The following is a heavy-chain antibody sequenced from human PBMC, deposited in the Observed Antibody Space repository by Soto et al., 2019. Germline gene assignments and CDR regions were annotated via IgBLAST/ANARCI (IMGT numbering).Heavy chain of an antibody. CDR1: GYTFTSYD. V-gene: IGHV1-46*03. CDR3: ARARMAARITNYMDV. Sequence: ASVKVSCKASGYTFTSYDMHWVRQAPGQGLEWMGVINPSGGSTSYAQKFQGRVTMTRDTSTSTVYMELSSLRSEDTAVYYCARARMAARITNYMDVWGKGTTVTVSS. D-gene: IGHD6-6*01. J-gene: IGHJ6*03. CDR2: INPSGGST.